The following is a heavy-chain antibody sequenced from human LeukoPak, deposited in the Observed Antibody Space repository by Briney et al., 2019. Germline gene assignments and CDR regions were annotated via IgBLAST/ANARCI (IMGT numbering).Heavy chain of an antibody. J-gene: IGHJ4*02. D-gene: IGHD3-3*01. CDR2: IRSKAYGGTT. Sequence: GRSLRLSCTASGFTFGDYAMSWVRQAPGKGLEWVGFIRSKAYGGTTEYAASVKGRFTISRDDSKSIAYLQMNSLKTEDTAVYYCSNGYDLWSGYYPFDYWGQGTLVTVSS. CDR1: GFTFGDYA. V-gene: IGHV3-49*04. CDR3: SNGYDLWSGYYPFDY.